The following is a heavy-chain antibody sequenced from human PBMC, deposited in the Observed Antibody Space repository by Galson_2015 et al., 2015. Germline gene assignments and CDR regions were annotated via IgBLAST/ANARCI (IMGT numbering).Heavy chain of an antibody. J-gene: IGHJ5*02. CDR1: GFTFRNHG. D-gene: IGHD2-15*01. CDR3: ARDIGWPKGYFDP. V-gene: IGHV3-33*01. Sequence: SLRLSCAASGFTFRNHGMHWVRQAPAKGLEWLAVIWYDGSDQYYADSVKGRFTISRDNSKNMLYLQMNYLRAEDTAVYFCARDIGWPKGYFDPWGQGTQVAVSA. CDR2: IWYDGSDQ.